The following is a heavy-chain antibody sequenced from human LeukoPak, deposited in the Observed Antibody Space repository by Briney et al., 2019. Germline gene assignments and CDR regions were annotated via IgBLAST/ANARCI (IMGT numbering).Heavy chain of an antibody. CDR3: ARLPPLAYCGGDCYSRYFDC. V-gene: IGHV5-51*01. CDR1: GYSFTSYW. D-gene: IGHD2-21*02. CDR2: IYPGDSDT. Sequence: GESLKISCKGSGYSFTSYWIGWVRQMPGKGLEWMGVIYPGDSDTRYSPSFQGQVTISADKSISTAYLQWSSLKASDTAMYYCARLPPLAYCGGDCYSRYFDCWGQGTLVTVSS. J-gene: IGHJ4*02.